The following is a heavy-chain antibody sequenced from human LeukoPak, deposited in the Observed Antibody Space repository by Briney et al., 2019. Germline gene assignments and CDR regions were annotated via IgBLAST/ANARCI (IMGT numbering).Heavy chain of an antibody. CDR2: IGAGGTFT. CDR3: ASGLVTASLDFDY. CDR1: GFTFSSYA. J-gene: IGHJ4*02. D-gene: IGHD2-21*02. V-gene: IGHV3-23*01. Sequence: GGSLRLSCTASGFTFSSYAMNWVRQAPGEGLEWVSGIGAGGTFTYYADSVKGRFTISRDNSRNTLYLQMNSLRVEDTAVYYCASGLVTASLDFDYWGQGTLVTVSS.